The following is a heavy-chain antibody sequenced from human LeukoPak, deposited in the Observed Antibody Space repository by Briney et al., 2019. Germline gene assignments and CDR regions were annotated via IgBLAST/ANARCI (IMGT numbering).Heavy chain of an antibody. Sequence: GGSLRLSCAASGFTFSSYGMHWVRQAPGKGLEWVAVIWYDGSNKYYTDSVKGRFTISRDNSRSTLYLQMNSLRAEDTAVYYCARDRGGWLQSAQTLIDYWGQGTLVTVSS. J-gene: IGHJ4*02. CDR1: GFTFSSYG. CDR3: ARDRGGWLQSAQTLIDY. D-gene: IGHD5-24*01. CDR2: IWYDGSNK. V-gene: IGHV3-30*12.